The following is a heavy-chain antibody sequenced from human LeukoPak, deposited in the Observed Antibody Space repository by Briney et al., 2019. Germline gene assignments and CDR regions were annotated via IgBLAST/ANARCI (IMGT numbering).Heavy chain of an antibody. J-gene: IGHJ4*02. D-gene: IGHD6-19*01. V-gene: IGHV4-34*01. CDR3: ARKGYSSGYDY. CDR1: GYIFSTYW. CDR2: INHSGST. Sequence: GSLRLSCVGSGYIFSTYWMNWVRQPPGKGLEWIGEINHSGSTNYNPSLKSRVTISVDTSKNQFSLKLSSVTAADTAVYYCARKGYSSGYDYWGQGTLVTVSS.